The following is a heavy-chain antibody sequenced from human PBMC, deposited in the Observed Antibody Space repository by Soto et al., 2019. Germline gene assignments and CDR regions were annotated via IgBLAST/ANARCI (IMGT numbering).Heavy chain of an antibody. CDR3: ARVVPAANYYYYYYMDV. Sequence: SETLSLTCTVSGGSISSGGYYWSWIRQHPGKGLEWIGYFYYSGSTYYNPSLKSRVTISVDTSKNQFSLKLGSVTAADTAVYYCARVVPAANYYYYYYMDVWGKGTTVTVSS. CDR1: GGSISSGGYY. V-gene: IGHV4-31*03. CDR2: FYYSGST. J-gene: IGHJ6*03. D-gene: IGHD2-2*01.